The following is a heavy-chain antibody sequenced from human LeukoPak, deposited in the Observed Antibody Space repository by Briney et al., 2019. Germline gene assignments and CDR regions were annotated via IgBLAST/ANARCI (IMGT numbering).Heavy chain of an antibody. Sequence: QSGGSLRLSCAASGFTFRSYEMNWVRQAPGKGLEWVSYISSSGSTIYFADSVKGRFTISRDNAKNSLCLQMNSLRVEDTAVYYCARADMAVVPAFDYWGQGTPVTVSS. J-gene: IGHJ4*02. CDR3: ARADMAVVPAFDY. V-gene: IGHV3-48*03. D-gene: IGHD6-19*01. CDR1: GFTFRSYE. CDR2: ISSSGSTI.